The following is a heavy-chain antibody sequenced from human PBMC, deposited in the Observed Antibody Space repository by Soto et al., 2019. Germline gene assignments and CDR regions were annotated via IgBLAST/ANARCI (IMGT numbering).Heavy chain of an antibody. CDR2: IFGGGGDT. CDR3: AKYGSKSSPHYLDY. CDR1: GFTFSNYV. Sequence: EVQLLESGGGLVQPGGSLRLSCAVSGFTFSNYVVGWVRQAPGMGLEWVSSIFGGGGDTYYTDSVKGRFTISRDSSENTVFLQMKSLRAEDTALYYCAKYGSKSSPHYLDYWGQGTLVTVSS. V-gene: IGHV3-23*01. J-gene: IGHJ4*02. D-gene: IGHD6-13*01.